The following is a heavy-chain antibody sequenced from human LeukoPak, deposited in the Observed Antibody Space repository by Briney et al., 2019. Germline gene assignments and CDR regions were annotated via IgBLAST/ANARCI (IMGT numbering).Heavy chain of an antibody. Sequence: PGRSLRLSCTASGFTFGDYAMSWVRQAPGKGLERVGFIRSKAYGGTAEYAASVKGRFTISRDDSKSIAYLQMNSLKTEDTAVYYCTKSGTAIVGTTAAYYFDYWGQGTLVTVSS. CDR3: TKSGTAIVGTTAAYYFDY. V-gene: IGHV3-49*04. D-gene: IGHD1-26*01. J-gene: IGHJ4*02. CDR1: GFTFGDYA. CDR2: IRSKAYGGTA.